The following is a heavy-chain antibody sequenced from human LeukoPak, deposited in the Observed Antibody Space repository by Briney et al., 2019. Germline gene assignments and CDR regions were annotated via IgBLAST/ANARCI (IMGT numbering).Heavy chain of an antibody. J-gene: IGHJ4*02. V-gene: IGHV3-53*01. D-gene: IGHD2-15*01. CDR1: GFTVTSNC. CDR2: IYSDSST. Sequence: GGSLRPSCAASGFTVTSNCVSWVRQAPGKGLEWVSLIYSDSSTYYADSVKGRFTISRDNSKNTMYLQMNSLRAEDTAVYYCARDYCSGGSCYFFDYWGPGTLVTVSS. CDR3: ARDYCSGGSCYFFDY.